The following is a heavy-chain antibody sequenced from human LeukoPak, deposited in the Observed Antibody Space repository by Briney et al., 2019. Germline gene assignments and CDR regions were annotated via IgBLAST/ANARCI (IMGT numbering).Heavy chain of an antibody. CDR1: GYTFTGYY. CDR3: ARDKRVQLTPWGSDY. CDR2: INPNSGGT. J-gene: IGHJ4*02. V-gene: IGHV1-2*02. D-gene: IGHD2-2*01. Sequence: ASVKVSCKASGYTFTGYYMHWVRQAPGQGLEWMGWINPNSGGTNYAQKFQGRVTMTRDTSISTAYMELSRLRSDDTAVYYCARDKRVQLTPWGSDYWGQGTLVTVSS.